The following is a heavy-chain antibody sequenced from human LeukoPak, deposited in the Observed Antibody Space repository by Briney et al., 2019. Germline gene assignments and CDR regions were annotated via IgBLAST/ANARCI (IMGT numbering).Heavy chain of an antibody. Sequence: GGSLRLSCAASGFTFDDYGMSWVRQAPGKGLEWVSGINWNGGSTGYADSVKGRFTISRDNAKNSLYLQMNSLRAEDTALYYCARESGSSGWYSRWAHYYMDVWGKGTTVTVSS. CDR3: ARESGSSGWYSRWAHYYMDV. CDR2: INWNGGST. J-gene: IGHJ6*03. V-gene: IGHV3-20*04. D-gene: IGHD6-19*01. CDR1: GFTFDDYG.